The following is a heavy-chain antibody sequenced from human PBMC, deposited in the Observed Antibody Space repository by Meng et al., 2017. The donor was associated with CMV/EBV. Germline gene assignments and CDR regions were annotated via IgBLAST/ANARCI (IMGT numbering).Heavy chain of an antibody. V-gene: IGHV3-49*04. D-gene: IGHD6-19*01. CDR1: GFTFSNYA. J-gene: IGHJ6*02. CDR3: TTGIAVAGSFYYYGMDV. CDR2: IRSKAYGGTT. Sequence: GESLKISCAASGFTFSNYAMSWVRQAPGKGLEWVGFIRSKAYGGTTEYAASVKGRFTISRDDSKSIAYLQMNSLKTEDTAVYYCTTGIAVAGSFYYYGMDVWGQGTTVTVSS.